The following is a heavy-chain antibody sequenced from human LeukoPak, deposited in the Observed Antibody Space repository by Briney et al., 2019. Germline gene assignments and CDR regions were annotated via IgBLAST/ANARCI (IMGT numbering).Heavy chain of an antibody. CDR3: ARGGKIAVVGTRSPQYFHH. CDR2: ITSGSSYI. Sequence: GGSLRLSCAASGFTFSSYNMNWVRQAPGKGLEWVSSITSGSSYIYYADSVKGRFTISRDNAKNSLYLQMNSLRAEDTAVYYCARGGKIAVVGTRSPQYFHHWGQGTLVTVSS. D-gene: IGHD6-19*01. CDR1: GFTFSSYN. J-gene: IGHJ1*01. V-gene: IGHV3-21*01.